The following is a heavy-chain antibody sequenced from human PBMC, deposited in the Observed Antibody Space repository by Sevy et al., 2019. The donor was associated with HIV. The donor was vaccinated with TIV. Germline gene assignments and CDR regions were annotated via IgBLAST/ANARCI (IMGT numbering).Heavy chain of an antibody. Sequence: ASVKVSCKASGYTFTDYFLHWVRQAPGQGLEWMGWINPHSGGTIFAQKFQGRVAMTRDTSISTAYLDLGRLRFDDTAVYYCARGYPGHEEGDYWGQGTLVTVSS. J-gene: IGHJ4*02. CDR2: INPHSGGT. V-gene: IGHV1-2*02. D-gene: IGHD2-2*01. CDR1: GYTFTDYF. CDR3: ARGYPGHEEGDY.